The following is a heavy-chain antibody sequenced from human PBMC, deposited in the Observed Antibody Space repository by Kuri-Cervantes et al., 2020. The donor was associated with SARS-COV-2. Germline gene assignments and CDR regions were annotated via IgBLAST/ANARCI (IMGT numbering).Heavy chain of an antibody. CDR1: GFTFSSYA. J-gene: IGHJ4*02. Sequence: GEALKISWAASGFTFSSYAISWVRQAPGKGLEWVSSISSSSSYIYYADSVKGRFTISRDNSKNTLYLQMNSLRAEDTAVYYCARVGQYSYGHKVFDYWGQGTRVTVSS. CDR2: ISSSSSYI. CDR3: ARVGQYSYGHKVFDY. V-gene: IGHV3-21*04. D-gene: IGHD5-18*01.